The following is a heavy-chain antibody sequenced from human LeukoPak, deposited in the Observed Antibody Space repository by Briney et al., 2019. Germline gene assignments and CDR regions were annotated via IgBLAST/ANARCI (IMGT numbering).Heavy chain of an antibody. CDR1: GFTFSSYS. CDR3: ARDRRLTMFDY. Sequence: GGSLRLSCAASGFTFSSYSMNWVRQAAGGWLEWVSSISSSSSYIYYADSVKGRFTISRDNAKNSLYLQMNSLRAEDTAVYYCARDRRLTMFDYWGQGTLVTVSS. CDR2: ISSSSSYI. V-gene: IGHV3-21*01. J-gene: IGHJ4*02. D-gene: IGHD3-10*01.